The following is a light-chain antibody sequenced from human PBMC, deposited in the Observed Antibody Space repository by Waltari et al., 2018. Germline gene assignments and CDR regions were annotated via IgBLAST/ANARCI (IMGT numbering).Light chain of an antibody. Sequence: QTLVTQESSFSVSPGGTVTLTCALSSGSVSNGHFPSWYQQTPGQTPRTLIYDPSIRASGVPDRCSGSILGNKAALTITGAQADDDCDYYCLIYLGAGFWAFGGGTKLTVL. CDR3: LIYLGAGFWA. J-gene: IGLJ3*02. V-gene: IGLV8-61*01. CDR1: SGSVSNGHF. CDR2: DPS.